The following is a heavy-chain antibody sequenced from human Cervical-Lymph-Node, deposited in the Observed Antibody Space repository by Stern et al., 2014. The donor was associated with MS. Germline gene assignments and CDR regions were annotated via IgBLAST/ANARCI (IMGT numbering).Heavy chain of an antibody. CDR1: GFIFSNHG. Sequence: VQLVQSGGGVVQPGRSLRLSCVASGFIFSNHGMHWVRQAPGKGLEWVAGISYEGRNTYYADSVKGRFPISRDNSKNTLYLQMTSLRAEDTAVFYCARDFSSSAWHYFDYWGQGALVTVSS. D-gene: IGHD6-19*01. CDR3: ARDFSSSAWHYFDY. V-gene: IGHV3-33*05. CDR2: ISYEGRNT. J-gene: IGHJ4*02.